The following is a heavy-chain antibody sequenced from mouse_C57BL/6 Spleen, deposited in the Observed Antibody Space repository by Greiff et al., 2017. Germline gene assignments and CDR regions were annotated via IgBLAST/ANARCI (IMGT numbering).Heavy chain of an antibody. CDR2: ISNGGGST. Sequence: DVKLVESGGGLVQPGGSLKLSCAASGFTFSDYYMYWVRQTPEKRLEWVAYISNGGGSTYYPDTVKGRFTISRDNAKNTLYLQMSRLKSEDTAMYYCARQTAQGYYFDYWGQGTTLTVSS. CDR3: ARQTAQGYYFDY. D-gene: IGHD3-2*02. CDR1: GFTFSDYY. J-gene: IGHJ2*01. V-gene: IGHV5-12*01.